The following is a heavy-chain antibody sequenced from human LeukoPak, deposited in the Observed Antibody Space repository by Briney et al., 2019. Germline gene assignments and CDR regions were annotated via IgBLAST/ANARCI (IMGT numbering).Heavy chain of an antibody. CDR3: ANEGYCSSTSCRTRYYGMDV. V-gene: IGHV3-23*01. Sequence: PGGSLRLSCAASGFTFSSYAMSWVRQAPGKGLEWVSAISGSGGSTYYADSVKGRFTISRDNSKNTLYLQMNSLRAEDTAVYYCANEGYCSSTSCRTRYYGMDVWGQGTTVTVSS. CDR1: GFTFSSYA. D-gene: IGHD2-2*01. J-gene: IGHJ6*02. CDR2: ISGSGGST.